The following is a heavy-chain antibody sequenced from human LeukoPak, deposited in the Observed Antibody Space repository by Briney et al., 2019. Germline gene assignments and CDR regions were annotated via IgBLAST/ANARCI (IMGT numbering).Heavy chain of an antibody. J-gene: IGHJ1*01. D-gene: IGHD3-22*01. CDR2: ISSGGGST. CDR1: GFTFSSYA. CDR3: AKTMYYFDSSGYYYFQD. Sequence: GGSLRLSCAASGFTFSSYAMSWVRQAPGKGLEWVSGISSGGGSTYYADSVKGRFTISRDNSKNTLSLQMNGLRADDTAIYYCAKTMYYFDSSGYYYFQDWGQGTLVTVSS. V-gene: IGHV3-23*01.